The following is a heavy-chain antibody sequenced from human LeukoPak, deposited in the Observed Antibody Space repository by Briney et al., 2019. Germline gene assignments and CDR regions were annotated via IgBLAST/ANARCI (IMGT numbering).Heavy chain of an antibody. CDR2: INSDGSST. J-gene: IGHJ4*02. Sequence: GGSLRLSCAASGFTFGRYWMHWVRQAPGKGLVWVSRINSDGSSTSYADSVKGRFTISRDNAKNTLYVQMNSLRAEDTAVYYCATSSVTTGIDFDCWGQGTLVTVSS. CDR1: GFTFGRYW. V-gene: IGHV3-74*01. D-gene: IGHD4-17*01. CDR3: ATSSVTTGIDFDC.